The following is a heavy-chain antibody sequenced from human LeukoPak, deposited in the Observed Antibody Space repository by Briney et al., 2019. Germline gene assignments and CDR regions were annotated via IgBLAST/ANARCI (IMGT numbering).Heavy chain of an antibody. D-gene: IGHD6-19*01. CDR2: IDASGGAT. Sequence: GGSLRLSCAASGFSYSNYAMYWVHQAQGKGLEWVSSIDASGGATYYADFVKGRFTISRDNSKNTFYLQMNSLRGEDTAVYSCAKGSGSGWYGWFAPWGQGTLVTVSS. CDR3: AKGSGSGWYGWFAP. CDR1: GFSYSNYA. V-gene: IGHV3-23*01. J-gene: IGHJ5*02.